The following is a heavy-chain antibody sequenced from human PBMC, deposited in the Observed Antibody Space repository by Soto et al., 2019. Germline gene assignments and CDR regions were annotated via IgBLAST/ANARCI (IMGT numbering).Heavy chain of an antibody. CDR3: AATQTYVYYYYYGMDV. V-gene: IGHV1-58*01. Sequence: SVKVSCKASGFTFTSSAVQWVRQARGQRLEWIGWIVVGSGNTNYAQKFQERVTITRDMSTSTAYMELSSLRSEDAAVYYCAATQTYVYYYYYGMDVWGQGTTVTVSS. D-gene: IGHD3-16*01. J-gene: IGHJ6*02. CDR2: IVVGSGNT. CDR1: GFTFTSSA.